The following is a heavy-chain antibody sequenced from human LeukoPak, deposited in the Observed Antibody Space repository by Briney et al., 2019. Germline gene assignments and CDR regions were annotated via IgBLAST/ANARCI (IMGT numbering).Heavy chain of an antibody. Sequence: PGGSLRLSCAAAGFTFSSYGMHWVRQAPGKGLEWVAVISYDGSNKYYADSVKGRFTISRDNSKNTLYLQMNSLRAEDTAVYYCAKERHSSDLTFEYWGQGTLVTVSS. V-gene: IGHV3-30*18. CDR3: AKERHSSDLTFEY. CDR1: GFTFSSYG. J-gene: IGHJ4*02. CDR2: ISYDGSNK. D-gene: IGHD6-19*01.